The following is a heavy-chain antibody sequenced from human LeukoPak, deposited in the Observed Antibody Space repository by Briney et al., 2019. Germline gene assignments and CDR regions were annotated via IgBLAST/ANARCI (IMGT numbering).Heavy chain of an antibody. Sequence: PGGSLRLSCATSGFTFTDYYMSWIRQAPGKGLEWVSYISVSGTTMYYADSVKGRFTLSRDNAKNSLYLQMNSLRAEDTAVYYCARDREWLRPQDYWGQGTLVTVSS. CDR2: ISVSGTTM. J-gene: IGHJ4*02. CDR1: GFTFTDYY. V-gene: IGHV3-11*01. D-gene: IGHD5-12*01. CDR3: ARDREWLRPQDY.